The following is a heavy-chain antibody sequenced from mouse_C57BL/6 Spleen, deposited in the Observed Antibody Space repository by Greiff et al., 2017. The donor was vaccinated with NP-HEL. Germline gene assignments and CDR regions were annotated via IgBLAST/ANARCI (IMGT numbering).Heavy chain of an antibody. CDR1: GYTFTDYY. Sequence: QVQLQQSGPELVKPGASVKISCKASGYTFTDYYINWVKQRPGQGLEWMGWIFPGSGRTYYNEKFKGKATLTVDKSSSTAYMLLSSLTSEDSAVYFCARSSFITTVKGYFDVWGTGTTVTVSS. J-gene: IGHJ1*03. CDR3: ARSSFITTVKGYFDV. CDR2: IFPGSGRT. D-gene: IGHD1-1*01. V-gene: IGHV1-75*01.